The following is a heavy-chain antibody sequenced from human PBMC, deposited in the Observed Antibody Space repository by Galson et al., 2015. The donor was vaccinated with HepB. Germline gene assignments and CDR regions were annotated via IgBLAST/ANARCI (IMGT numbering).Heavy chain of an antibody. J-gene: IGHJ4*02. D-gene: IGHD2-2*01. CDR3: ARSQTIYCSSTSCYETNYFDY. CDR2: ISSSSSTI. Sequence: SLRLSCAASGFTFSSYSMNWVRQAPGKGLEWVSYISSSSSTIYYADSVKGRFTISRDNAKNSLYLQMNSLRDEDTAVYYCARSQTIYCSSTSCYETNYFDYWGQGTLVTVSS. CDR1: GFTFSSYS. V-gene: IGHV3-48*02.